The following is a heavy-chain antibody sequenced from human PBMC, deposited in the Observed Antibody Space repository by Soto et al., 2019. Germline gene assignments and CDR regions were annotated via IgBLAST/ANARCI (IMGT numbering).Heavy chain of an antibody. D-gene: IGHD6-13*01. Sequence: EVQLVQSGAEVKKPGESLRISCKGSGYSFTSYWINWVRQMPGKGLEWMGRIDPSDSYTNYSPSFQGHVTISADKSIGTADLQWSSLKASDTAMYYCARRHSSSSAFDAWGQGTLVTVSS. CDR3: ARRHSSSSAFDA. V-gene: IGHV5-10-1*01. CDR1: GYSFTSYW. CDR2: IDPSDSYT. J-gene: IGHJ5*02.